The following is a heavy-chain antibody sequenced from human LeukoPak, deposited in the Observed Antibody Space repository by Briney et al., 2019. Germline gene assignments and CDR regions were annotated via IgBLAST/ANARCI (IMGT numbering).Heavy chain of an antibody. CDR3: ARRARFGDGWVFDY. CDR2: FHHSGTT. V-gene: IGHV4-38-2*02. Sequence: ETXSLTCTVSGGSLGPCYYWGWIRQPPGKGLEWIGTFHHSGTTYYSPSLKSRVATSGDTSKNQFSLKLSSVTAADTAVYYCARRARFGDGWVFDYWGHGTRVTVSS. J-gene: IGHJ4*01. D-gene: IGHD5-24*01. CDR1: GGSLGPCYY.